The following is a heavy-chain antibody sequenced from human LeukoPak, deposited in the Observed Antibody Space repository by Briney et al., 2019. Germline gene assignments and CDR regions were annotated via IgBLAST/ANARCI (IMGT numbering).Heavy chain of an antibody. Sequence: GGSLRLSCAASGFTFSDYYMSWIRQAPGKGLEWVSYTSSSSSYTNYADSVKGRFTISRDNAKNSLYLQMNSLRAEDTAVYYCARDFLYGSGSSPLDYWGQGTLVTVSS. CDR2: TSSSSSYT. CDR3: ARDFLYGSGSSPLDY. D-gene: IGHD3-10*01. J-gene: IGHJ4*02. V-gene: IGHV3-11*06. CDR1: GFTFSDYY.